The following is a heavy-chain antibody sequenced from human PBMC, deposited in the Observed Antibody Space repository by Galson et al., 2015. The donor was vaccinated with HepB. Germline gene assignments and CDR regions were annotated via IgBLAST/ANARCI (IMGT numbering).Heavy chain of an antibody. V-gene: IGHV3-23*01. J-gene: IGHJ4*02. Sequence: SLRLSCAASGFTFSSYAMSWVRQAPGKGLEWVAAISGSGGSKYYVDSVKGRFTISRDNSKNTLYLQMNSLRAEDTAVYYCANDHRYGDYGVDYWGQGTLVTVSS. D-gene: IGHD4-17*01. CDR1: GFTFSSYA. CDR3: ANDHRYGDYGVDY. CDR2: ISGSGGSK.